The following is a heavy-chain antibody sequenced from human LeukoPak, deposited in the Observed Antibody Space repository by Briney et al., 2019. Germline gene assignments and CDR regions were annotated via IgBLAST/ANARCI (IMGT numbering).Heavy chain of an antibody. CDR3: ARLISSHHSFDY. D-gene: IGHD2/OR15-2a*01. CDR2: ISYTGGT. Sequence: PSETLSLTCTVSGDSIGSGSVVSSWIRQPPGGDLEYIGSISYTGGTYYNPSLRSRVTISIETSKNQFSLRLRSVNAARPAVFYCARLISSHHSFDYWGQGTLVTVSS. J-gene: IGHJ4*02. CDR1: GDSIGSGSVV. V-gene: IGHV4-39*01.